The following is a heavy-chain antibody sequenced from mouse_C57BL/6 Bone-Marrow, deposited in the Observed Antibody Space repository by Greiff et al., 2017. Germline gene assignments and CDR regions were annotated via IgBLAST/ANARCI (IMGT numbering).Heavy chain of an antibody. Sequence: DVQLQESGPVLVKPGASVKMSCKASGYTFTDYYMNWVKQSHGKSLEWIGVINPYNGGTSYNQKFKGKATLTVDKSSSTAYMELNSLTSEDSAVYYCAREYYGPFDYWGQGTTLTVSS. J-gene: IGHJ2*01. CDR3: AREYYGPFDY. CDR1: GYTFTDYY. V-gene: IGHV1-19*01. CDR2: INPYNGGT. D-gene: IGHD1-1*01.